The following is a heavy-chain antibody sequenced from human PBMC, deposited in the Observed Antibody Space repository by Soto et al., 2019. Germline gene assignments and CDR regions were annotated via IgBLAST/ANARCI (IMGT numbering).Heavy chain of an antibody. J-gene: IGHJ4*02. CDR1: GYLISSGYY. V-gene: IGHV4-38-2*02. D-gene: IGHD3-22*01. CDR2: IDYSGKT. Sequence: SETLSLTCSVSGYLISSGYYWGWVRQTPGKGLEWLGSIDYSGKTYKNPSLKSRVSASVDLSQNQFSLNLRSVTAADTAVYFCARDLSGGYDSYYFDYWGQGTLVTVSS. CDR3: ARDLSGGYDSYYFDY.